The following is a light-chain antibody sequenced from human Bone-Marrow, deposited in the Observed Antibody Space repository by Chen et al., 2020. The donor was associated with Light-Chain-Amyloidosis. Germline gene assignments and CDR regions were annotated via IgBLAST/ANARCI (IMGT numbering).Light chain of an antibody. J-gene: IGLJ1*01. V-gene: IGLV2-14*01. CDR1: SSDVGGDNH. CDR3: SSYTITNTLV. Sequence: QSALTQPASVSGSPGQSIPISCPGTSSDVGGDNHFSWYQQHPDKAPKLMIYEVTNRPSWVPDRFSGSKSDNTASLTISELQTEAESDYFCSSYTITNTLVFGSGTRVTVL. CDR2: EVT.